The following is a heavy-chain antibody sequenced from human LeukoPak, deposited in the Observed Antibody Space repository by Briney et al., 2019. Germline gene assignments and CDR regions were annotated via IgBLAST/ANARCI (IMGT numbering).Heavy chain of an antibody. CDR1: GFTFSAYD. J-gene: IGHJ6*03. Sequence: GGSLRLSCAASGFTFSAYDMNWVRQAPGKGLKWLSYISSSSTTKYHADSVKGRFTISRDNSKNTLYLQMNSLRAEDTAVYYCARDRVGRAYYYYMDVWGKGTTVTVSS. CDR2: ISSSSTTK. V-gene: IGHV3-48*01. CDR3: ARDRVGRAYYYYMDV. D-gene: IGHD1-26*01.